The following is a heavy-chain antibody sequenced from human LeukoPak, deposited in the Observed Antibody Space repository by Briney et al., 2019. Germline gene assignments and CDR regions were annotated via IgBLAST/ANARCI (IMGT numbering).Heavy chain of an antibody. V-gene: IGHV4-39*07. CDR2: INHSGST. CDR3: ARGYYDILTGYYTEGMDV. J-gene: IGHJ6*02. CDR1: GGSISSSSYY. Sequence: PSETLSPTCSVSGGSISSSSYYWGWIRQPPGKGLEWIGEINHSGSTNYNPSLKSRVTISVDTSKNQFSLKLSSVTAADTAVYYCARGYYDILTGYYTEGMDVWGQGTTVTVSS. D-gene: IGHD3-9*01.